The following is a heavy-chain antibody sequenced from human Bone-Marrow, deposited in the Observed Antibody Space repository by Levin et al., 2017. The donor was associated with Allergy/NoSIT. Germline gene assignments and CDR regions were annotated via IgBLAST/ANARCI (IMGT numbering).Heavy chain of an antibody. CDR3: TGVTDFDY. D-gene: IGHD2-21*02. Sequence: ASVKVSCAASGLTFSSYWMHWVRQAPGKGLMWVSHINSDGSSTTYADSVKGRFTISRDNAKNTLYLQMNSLRAEDTAVYYCTGVTDFDYWGQGTAVTVSS. V-gene: IGHV3-74*01. CDR1: GLTFSSYW. CDR2: INSDGSST. J-gene: IGHJ4*02.